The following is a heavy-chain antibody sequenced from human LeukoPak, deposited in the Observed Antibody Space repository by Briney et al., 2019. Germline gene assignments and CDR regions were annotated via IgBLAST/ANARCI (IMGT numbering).Heavy chain of an antibody. CDR3: AREESYYYDSSGFTEWFDP. V-gene: IGHV4-4*07. CDR1: GCSISSYY. CDR2: IYTSGST. Sequence: PSETLSLTCTVSGCSISSYYWSWLRQPAGKGLDWIGRIYTSGSTNYNPSLTSRVTMSVDTSKNQFSLKLSSVTAADTAVYYCAREESYYYDSSGFTEWFDPWGQGTLVTVSS. D-gene: IGHD3-22*01. J-gene: IGHJ5*02.